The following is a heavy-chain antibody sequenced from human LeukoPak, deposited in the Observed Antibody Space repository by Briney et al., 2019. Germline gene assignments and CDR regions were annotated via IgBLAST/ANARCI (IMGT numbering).Heavy chain of an antibody. CDR3: AREELRSWFDP. CDR1: GYTFTTNY. CDR2: INPSGGST. Sequence: EASVKVSCKASGYTFTTNYIHWVRQAPGQGLEWMGIINPSGGSTTYAQKFQGRVTMTRDTSTSTVYMELSSLRSEDTAVYYCAREELRSWFDPWGQGALVTVSS. D-gene: IGHD1-7*01. V-gene: IGHV1-46*01. J-gene: IGHJ5*02.